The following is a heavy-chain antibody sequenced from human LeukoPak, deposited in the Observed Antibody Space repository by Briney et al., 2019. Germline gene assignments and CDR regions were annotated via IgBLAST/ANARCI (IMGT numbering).Heavy chain of an antibody. Sequence: GGSLRLSCAASGFTFSDYCMSWIRQAPGKGLEWVSYISSSSSYTNYADSVKGRFTISRDNAKNSLYLQTNSLRAEDTAVYYCARDSPWSVRYFDYWGQGTLVTVSS. CDR3: ARDSPWSVRYFDY. CDR1: GFTFSDYC. D-gene: IGHD2-8*01. V-gene: IGHV3-11*06. J-gene: IGHJ4*02. CDR2: ISSSSSYT.